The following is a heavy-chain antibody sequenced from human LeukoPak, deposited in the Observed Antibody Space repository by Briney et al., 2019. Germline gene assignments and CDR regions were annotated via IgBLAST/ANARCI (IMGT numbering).Heavy chain of an antibody. CDR1: GFTFSSYEM. D-gene: IGHD5-24*01. CDR3: ARVSEMATNPFDY. CDR2: IYHSGST. Sequence: PGGSLRLSCAASGFTFSSYEMNWVRQPPGKGLEWIGEIYHSGSTNYNPSLKSRVTISVDKSKNQFSLKLSSVTAADTAVYYCARVSEMATNPFDYWGQGTLVTVSS. J-gene: IGHJ4*02. V-gene: IGHV4-4*02.